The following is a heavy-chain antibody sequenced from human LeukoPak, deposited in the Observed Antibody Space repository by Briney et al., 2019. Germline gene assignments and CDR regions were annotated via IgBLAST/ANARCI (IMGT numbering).Heavy chain of an antibody. CDR1: GFILSNYW. CDR3: ARDGISCTGGHCYSAS. V-gene: IGHV3-74*01. J-gene: IGHJ4*02. CDR2: INNDGSST. Sequence: PGGSLRLSCATSGFILSNYWMHWVRHAPGKGLVWVSRINNDGSSTTYADSVKGRFTISRDNARNTLYLQMNGLRAEDTAVYYCARDGISCTGGHCYSASWGQGTLVTVSS. D-gene: IGHD2-8*02.